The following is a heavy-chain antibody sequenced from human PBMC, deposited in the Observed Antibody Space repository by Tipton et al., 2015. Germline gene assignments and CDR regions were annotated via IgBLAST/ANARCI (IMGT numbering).Heavy chain of an antibody. Sequence: TLSLTCNVSGDAISSHYWSWIRQPPGKGLEWIGNIYYSGSTKYNPSLKSRVTISVDTSKNQFSLKLSSVTAADTAVYYCARTSYDSSGYFGGEDYWGQGTLVTVSS. CDR2: IYYSGST. V-gene: IGHV4-59*11. CDR1: GDAISSHY. J-gene: IGHJ4*02. CDR3: ARTSYDSSGYFGGEDY. D-gene: IGHD3-22*01.